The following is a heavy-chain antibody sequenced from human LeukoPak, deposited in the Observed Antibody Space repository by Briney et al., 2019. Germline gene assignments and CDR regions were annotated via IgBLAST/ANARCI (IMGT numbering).Heavy chain of an antibody. V-gene: IGHV4-59*12. CDR1: GGSISSYY. CDR2: IYYSGSI. D-gene: IGHD2-21*01. CDR3: ARITWDGGDDAFDV. Sequence: PSETLSLTCTVSGGSISSYYWSWIRQPPGKGLEWIGYIYYSGSINYNPSLRSRVTISVDTSKNQFSLRLSSVTAADTAMYYCARITWDGGDDAFDVWGQGTMVTVSS. J-gene: IGHJ3*01.